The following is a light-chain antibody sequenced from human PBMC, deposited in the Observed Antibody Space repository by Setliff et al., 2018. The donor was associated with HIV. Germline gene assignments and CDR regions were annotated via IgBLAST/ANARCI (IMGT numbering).Light chain of an antibody. CDR1: SSDVGGYNY. V-gene: IGLV2-11*01. Sequence: QSVLTQPRSVSGSPGQSVTISCTGTSSDVGGYNYVSWSQQHPGKAPKLMIYDVSKRPSGVPDRFSGSKSGNTASLTISGLQAEDDADYYCCSYAGSSYVFGTGTKVTVL. CDR2: DVS. CDR3: CSYAGSSYV. J-gene: IGLJ1*01.